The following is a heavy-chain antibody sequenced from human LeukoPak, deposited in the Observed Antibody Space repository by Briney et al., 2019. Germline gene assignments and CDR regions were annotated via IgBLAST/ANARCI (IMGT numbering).Heavy chain of an antibody. CDR3: ARFRRYCSSTSCYIYYYYGMDV. CDR2: IYYSGST. D-gene: IGHD2-2*02. Sequence: SETLSLTCTVSGGSISSYYWSWIRQPPGKGLEWIGYIYYSGSTNYNPSLKSRVTISVDMSKNQFSLKLSSVTAADTAVYYCARFRRYCSSTSCYIYYYYGMDVWGQGTTVTVSS. V-gene: IGHV4-59*08. J-gene: IGHJ6*02. CDR1: GGSISSYY.